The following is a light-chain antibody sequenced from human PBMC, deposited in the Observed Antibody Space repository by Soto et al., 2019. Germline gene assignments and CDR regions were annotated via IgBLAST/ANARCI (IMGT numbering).Light chain of an antibody. J-gene: IGKJ1*01. V-gene: IGKV3-20*01. CDR2: GAS. CDR1: QSVSSSY. CDR3: HQYGNWPPWT. Sequence: EVVLTQSPGTLSLSPGERATLSCRASQSVSSSYLAWYQQKPGQAPRLLIYGASSRATGIPDRFSGSGSGKDFTLNIRRLQSEDFAVYHCHQYGNWPPWTFGPGTKVDIK.